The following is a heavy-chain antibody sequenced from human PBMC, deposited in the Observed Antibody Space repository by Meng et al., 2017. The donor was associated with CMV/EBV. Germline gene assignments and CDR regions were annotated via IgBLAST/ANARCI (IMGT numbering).Heavy chain of an antibody. CDR2: ITSSSSYL. J-gene: IGHJ3*02. V-gene: IGHV3-21*01. CDR3: ARKTHDALDT. CDR1: GFTFSRST. Sequence: LSCCASGFTFSRSTLHSVRQAPGRGLGWISSITSSSSYLYYADSVRGRFTISRDNAKNSLYLQMNSLRAEDTAVYYCARKTHDALDTWGQGTMVTVSS.